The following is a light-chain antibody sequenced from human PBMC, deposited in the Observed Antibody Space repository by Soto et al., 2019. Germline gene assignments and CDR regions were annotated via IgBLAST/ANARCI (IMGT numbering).Light chain of an antibody. CDR1: RSNIGTYT. V-gene: IGLV1-44*01. Sequence: QSVLTQSPSASGTPGQRVTMSCSGSRSNIGTYTVNWYQQLPGTAPTLLIYRNHQRPSGVPDRFSGSKSGTSASLAIRGPQSEDEADSYCAAWDDSLTAVVFGGGTKLTVL. CDR2: RNH. CDR3: AAWDDSLTAVV. J-gene: IGLJ2*01.